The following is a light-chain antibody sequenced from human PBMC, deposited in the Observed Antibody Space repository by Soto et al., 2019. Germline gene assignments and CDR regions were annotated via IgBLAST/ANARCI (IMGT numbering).Light chain of an antibody. CDR1: QSISSSY. CDR2: GAS. Sequence: EIVLTQSPGTLSLSPGERATLSCRASQSISSSYLAWYQQKPGQAPRLLIHGASSRATSTPDRFSGSGSGTDFTLTISRLEPKDSAVYFCQQYGSSPYTFGQGTKLEIK. V-gene: IGKV3-20*01. CDR3: QQYGSSPYT. J-gene: IGKJ2*01.